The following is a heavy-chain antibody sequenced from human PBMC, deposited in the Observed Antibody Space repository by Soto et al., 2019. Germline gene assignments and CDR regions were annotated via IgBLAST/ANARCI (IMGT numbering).Heavy chain of an antibody. V-gene: IGHV4-61*08. CDR1: GGSVSSRGFY. CDR3: ARLPDISGWPFDF. CDR2: MAFDGRT. Sequence: SETLSLTCSVSGGSVSSRGFYWTWIRQPPGKGLEWIGYMAFDGRTNYNPSLNSRVTISQDTSKNQFSLKLGSVTAADTAIYYCARLPDISGWPFDFWGQGTLVTVPS. D-gene: IGHD6-19*01. J-gene: IGHJ4*02.